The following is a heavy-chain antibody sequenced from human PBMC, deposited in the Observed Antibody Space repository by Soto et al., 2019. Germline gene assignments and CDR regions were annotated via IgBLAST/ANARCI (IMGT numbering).Heavy chain of an antibody. CDR3: ARGGAVVVPGAVDRHNWFDP. CDR2: VIPILGMA. D-gene: IGHD2-2*01. Sequence: QVQLVQSGAEVKKPGSSVKVSCEASGGTFSSYSFSWVRQAPGQGLEWMGRVIPILGMANYAQKFQGRVTITAGKSTGTVYMEMSSLRSEDTAVYYCARGGAVVVPGAVDRHNWFDPWGQGTLVTVSS. V-gene: IGHV1-69*02. J-gene: IGHJ5*02. CDR1: GGTFSSYS.